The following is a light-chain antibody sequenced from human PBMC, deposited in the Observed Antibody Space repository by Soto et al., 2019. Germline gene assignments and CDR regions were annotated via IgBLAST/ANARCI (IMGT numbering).Light chain of an antibody. CDR3: QQRSNWPPGLT. J-gene: IGKJ4*01. CDR1: QNINTY. Sequence: TQSPSILSASVGDRVTITCRATQNINTYLAWYQQKPGQAPRLLIYDVSKRAAGVPARFSGSGSGTDFTLTISSLEPEDFAVYYCQQRSNWPPGLTFGGGTKVEI. V-gene: IGKV3-11*01. CDR2: DVS.